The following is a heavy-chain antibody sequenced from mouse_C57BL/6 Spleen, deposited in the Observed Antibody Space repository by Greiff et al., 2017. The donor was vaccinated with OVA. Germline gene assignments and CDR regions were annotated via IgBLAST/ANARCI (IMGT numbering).Heavy chain of an antibody. V-gene: IGHV1-64*01. CDR2: IHPNSGST. J-gene: IGHJ2*01. CDR1: GYTFTSYW. Sequence: QVQLQQPGAELVKPGASVTLSCKASGYTFTSYWMHWVKQRPGQGLEWIGMIHPNSGSTNYNEKFKSKATLTVDKSSSTAYMQLSSLTSEDSAVYDCARGAAPSYYFDYWGQGTTLTVSS. CDR3: ARGAAPSYYFDY.